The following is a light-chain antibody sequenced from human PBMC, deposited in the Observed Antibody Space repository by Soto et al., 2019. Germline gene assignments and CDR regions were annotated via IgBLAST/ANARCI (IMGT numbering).Light chain of an antibody. CDR1: QSVRSNY. CDR3: QQYGSSPIT. J-gene: IGKJ5*01. Sequence: ENVLTQSPGTLSLSPGERATLSCRASQSVRSNYVAWYQQKPGQAPRLLISGASSTATGIPDRFSGSGSGTDFTLSISRREPEDYALYYCQQYGSSPITFGQGTRLDIK. V-gene: IGKV3-20*01. CDR2: GAS.